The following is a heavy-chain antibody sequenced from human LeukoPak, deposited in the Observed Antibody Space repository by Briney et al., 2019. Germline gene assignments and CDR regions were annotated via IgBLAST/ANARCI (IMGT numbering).Heavy chain of an antibody. J-gene: IGHJ6*02. D-gene: IGHD2-15*01. CDR2: INPNRGGT. CDR1: GYTFTGYY. V-gene: IGHV1-2*02. CDR3: ARDPPGYCSGGSCYSYGMDV. Sequence: GASVKVSCKASGYTFTGYYMHWVRQAPGQGLEWMGWINPNRGGTNYAQKFQGRVTMTRDTSISTAYMELSRLRSDDTAVYYCARDPPGYCSGGSCYSYGMDVWGQGTTVTVSS.